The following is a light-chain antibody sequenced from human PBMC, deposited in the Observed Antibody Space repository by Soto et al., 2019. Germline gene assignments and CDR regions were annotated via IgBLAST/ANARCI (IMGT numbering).Light chain of an antibody. CDR1: QGITNA. Sequence: DIQMTQSPSSLSASVGDRVTITCRASQGITNAFGWYQQKPGKAPKLLIYAASSLQSGVPSRFSGSGSVTEFTLTNSSLQPNDCATYYCLQHNSYPYTFGQGTKLESK. CDR2: AAS. J-gene: IGKJ2*01. V-gene: IGKV1-17*01. CDR3: LQHNSYPYT.